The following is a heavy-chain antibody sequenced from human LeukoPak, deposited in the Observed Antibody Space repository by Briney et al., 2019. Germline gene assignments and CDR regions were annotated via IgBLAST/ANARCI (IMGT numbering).Heavy chain of an antibody. CDR2: INRDGSQK. CDR1: GFSLSAYW. V-gene: IGHV3-7*01. CDR3: ARDREQLALFDY. Sequence: GGSLRLSCAASGFSLSAYWMTWVRQAPGKGLEWVANINRDGSQKNHVDSVKGRFTISRDNAKNSLYLQMNSLRAEDTAVYYCARDREQLALFDYWGQGTLVTVSS. D-gene: IGHD6-13*01. J-gene: IGHJ4*02.